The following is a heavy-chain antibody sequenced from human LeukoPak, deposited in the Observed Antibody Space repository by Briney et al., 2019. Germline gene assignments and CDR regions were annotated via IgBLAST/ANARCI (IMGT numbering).Heavy chain of an antibody. J-gene: IGHJ5*02. Sequence: ASVKVSCKASGYTFTSYGISWVRQAPGQGLEWMGWISAYNGNTNYAQKLQGRVTMTTDTSTSTAYMELRSLRSDDTAVYYCARAPQAPTQLKDWFDPWGQGTLVTVSS. CDR3: ARAPQAPTQLKDWFDP. CDR2: ISAYNGNT. V-gene: IGHV1-18*01. CDR1: GYTFTSYG.